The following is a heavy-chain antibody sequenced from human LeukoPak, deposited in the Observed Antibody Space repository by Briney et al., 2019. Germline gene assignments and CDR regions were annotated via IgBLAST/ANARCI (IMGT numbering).Heavy chain of an antibody. CDR3: ANGPYYDFWSGYSYYFDY. CDR1: GFTFSSYA. J-gene: IGHJ4*02. V-gene: IGHV3-23*01. CDR2: ISGSGGST. D-gene: IGHD3-3*01. Sequence: TGGSLRLSCAASGFTFSSYAMSWVRQAPGKGLEWVSAISGSGGSTYYADSVKGRFTISRDNSKNTLYLQMNSLRAEDTAVYYCANGPYYDFWSGYSYYFDYWGQGTLVTVPS.